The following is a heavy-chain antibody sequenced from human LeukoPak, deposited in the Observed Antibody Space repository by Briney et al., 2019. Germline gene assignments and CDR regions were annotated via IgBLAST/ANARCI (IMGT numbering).Heavy chain of an antibody. CDR2: INPNSGGT. V-gene: IGHV1-2*02. J-gene: IGHJ4*02. Sequence: GASVTVSFTSSGYTFTVYYMHWVRHAPGQGLEWMGWINPNSGGTNYAQKFQGRVTMTRDTSISTAYMELSRLRSDDTAVYYCARDSYGSGDYWGQGTLVTVSS. D-gene: IGHD3-10*01. CDR1: GYTFTVYY. CDR3: ARDSYGSGDY.